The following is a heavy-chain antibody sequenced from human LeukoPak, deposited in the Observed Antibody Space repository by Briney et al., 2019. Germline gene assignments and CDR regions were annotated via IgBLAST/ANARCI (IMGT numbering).Heavy chain of an antibody. CDR3: AKDQCRSASLLPCRYFDY. CDR1: EFTFSSYG. CDR2: IQYDGSTK. D-gene: IGHD2-2*01. V-gene: IGHV3-30*02. J-gene: IGHJ4*02. Sequence: GGSLRLSCTASEFTFSSYGMHWVRQAPGKGPEWVAFIQYDGSTKDFADFVKGRFTISRDNSKNTLYLQMNSLRTEDTAVYYCAKDQCRSASLLPCRYFDYWGQGTLVTVSS.